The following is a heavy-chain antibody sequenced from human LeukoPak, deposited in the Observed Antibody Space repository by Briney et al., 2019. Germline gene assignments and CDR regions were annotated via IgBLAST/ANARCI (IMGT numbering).Heavy chain of an antibody. D-gene: IGHD2-2*01. CDR3: ARGLQGELIVVVPAAMDYYMDV. Sequence: SETLSLTCAVYGGSFSGYYWSWIRQPPGKGLEWIGEINHSGSTNYNPSLKRRVTISVDTSKNQFSLKLSSVTAADTAVYYCARGLQGELIVVVPAAMDYYMDVWGKGTTVTVSS. CDR2: INHSGST. J-gene: IGHJ6*03. CDR1: GGSFSGYY. V-gene: IGHV4-34*01.